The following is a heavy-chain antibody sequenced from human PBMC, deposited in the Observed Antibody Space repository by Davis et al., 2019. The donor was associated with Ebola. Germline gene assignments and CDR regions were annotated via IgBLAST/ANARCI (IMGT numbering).Heavy chain of an antibody. J-gene: IGHJ4*02. CDR1: GFTFSSYA. CDR2: ISGSGGST. V-gene: IGHV3-23*01. CDR3: AKIRGYSGYN. D-gene: IGHD5-12*01. Sequence: GESLKISCAASGFTFSSYAMSWVRQAPGKGLEWVSAISGSGGSTYYADSVKGRFTISRDNSKNTLYLQMNSLRAEDTAVYYCAKIRGYSGYNWGQGTLVTVSS.